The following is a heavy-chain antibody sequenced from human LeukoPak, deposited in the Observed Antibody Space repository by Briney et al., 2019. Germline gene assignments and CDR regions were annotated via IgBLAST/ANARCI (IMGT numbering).Heavy chain of an antibody. Sequence: SETLSLTCTVSGASISSDYWNRIRQPPGKGLEWIGYIYYSGSTNYNPSLKSRVTISVDTSKNQFSLKLSSMTAADTAVYYCAVMYSSSWYWFDPWGQGTLATVSS. CDR3: AVMYSSSWYWFDP. CDR2: IYYSGST. D-gene: IGHD6-13*01. CDR1: GASISSDY. J-gene: IGHJ5*02. V-gene: IGHV4-59*08.